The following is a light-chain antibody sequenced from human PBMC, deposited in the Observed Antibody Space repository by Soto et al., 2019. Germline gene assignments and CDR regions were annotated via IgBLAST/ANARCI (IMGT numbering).Light chain of an antibody. J-gene: IGLJ1*01. CDR1: TGAVTSGHY. V-gene: IGLV7-46*01. Sequence: QAVVTQEPSLTVSPGGTVTLTCGSSTGAVTSGHYPYWFQQKPGQAPRTLIYHTSNKHSWTPARFSGSLLGGKAALTLSGAQPEDEAEYYCLLSYSGAHVFGTGTKLTVL. CDR3: LLSYSGAHV. CDR2: HTS.